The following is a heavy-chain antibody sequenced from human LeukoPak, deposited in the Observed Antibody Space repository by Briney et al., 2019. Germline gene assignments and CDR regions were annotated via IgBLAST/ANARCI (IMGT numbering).Heavy chain of an antibody. V-gene: IGHV3-33*06. CDR3: AKAVGGYDGYFDY. Sequence: GGSLRLSCAASGFTFSSYGMHWVRQAPGKGLEWVAVIWYDGSNKYYADSVKGRFTISRDNSKNTLYLQMNSLRAEDTAVYYCAKAVGGYDGYFDYWGQGTLVTVSS. D-gene: IGHD5-12*01. CDR2: IWYDGSNK. CDR1: GFTFSSYG. J-gene: IGHJ4*02.